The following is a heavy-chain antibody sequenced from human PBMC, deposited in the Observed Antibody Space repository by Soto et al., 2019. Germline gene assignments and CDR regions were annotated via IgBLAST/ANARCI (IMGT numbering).Heavy chain of an antibody. CDR1: GGTFSSYA. D-gene: IGHD1-26*01. CDR2: IIPIFGTA. V-gene: IGHV1-69*01. CDR3: ARQNGAVYRGSYYPPPKRAFDI. Sequence: QVQLVQSGAEVKKPGSSVKVSCKASGGTFSSYAISWVRQAPGQGLEWMGGIIPIFGTANYAQKFQGRVTITADESTSTAYMELSSLRSEDTALYYWARQNGAVYRGSYYPPPKRAFDIWGQGTMVTVSS. J-gene: IGHJ3*02.